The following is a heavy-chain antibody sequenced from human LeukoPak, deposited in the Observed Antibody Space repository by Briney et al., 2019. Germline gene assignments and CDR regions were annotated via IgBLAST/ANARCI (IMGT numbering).Heavy chain of an antibody. Sequence: QTGGSLRLSCAASGFTFSSYAMSWFRQAPGKGLEWVANIKRDGSDNYYVGSVEGRFTISRDNAKNSLYLQMSSLRAEDTAIYYCARALYNRGWYPDYFDSWGQGTLVTVSA. V-gene: IGHV3-7*01. CDR1: GFTFSSYA. CDR3: ARALYNRGWYPDYFDS. J-gene: IGHJ4*02. CDR2: IKRDGSDN. D-gene: IGHD6-19*01.